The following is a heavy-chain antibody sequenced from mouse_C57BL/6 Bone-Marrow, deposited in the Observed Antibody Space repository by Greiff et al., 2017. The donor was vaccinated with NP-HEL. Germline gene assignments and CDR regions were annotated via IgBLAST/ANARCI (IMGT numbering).Heavy chain of an antibody. CDR2: INPNNGGT. J-gene: IGHJ1*03. CDR1: GYTFTDYY. D-gene: IGHD1-1*01. V-gene: IGHV1-26*01. CDR3: ARSTITTVRGYFDV. Sequence: EVQLHQSGPELVKPGASVKISCKASGYTFTDYYMNWVKQSHGKSLEWIGDINPNNGGTSYNQKFKGKATLTVDKSSSTAYMELRSLTSEDSAVYYCARSTITTVRGYFDVWGTGTTVTVSS.